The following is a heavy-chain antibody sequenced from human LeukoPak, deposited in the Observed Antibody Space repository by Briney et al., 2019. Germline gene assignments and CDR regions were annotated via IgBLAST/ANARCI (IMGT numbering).Heavy chain of an antibody. CDR1: GFTFSIAW. CDR3: TTLNLASGAP. CDR2: IKSSKDGGTT. Sequence: GGSLRLSCEASGFTFSIAWMTWVRRAPGKGLEWVGRIKSSKDGGTTDYAAPVKGRFSISRDDSRNTLFLQMNNLKSEDTAVYSCTTLNLASGAPWGQGTLVTVS. D-gene: IGHD6-13*01. V-gene: IGHV3-15*01. J-gene: IGHJ5*02.